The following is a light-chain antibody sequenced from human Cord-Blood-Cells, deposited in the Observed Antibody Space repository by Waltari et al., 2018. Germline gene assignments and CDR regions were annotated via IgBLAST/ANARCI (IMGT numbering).Light chain of an antibody. V-gene: IGKV4-1*01. J-gene: IGKJ2*01. CDR3: QQYYSTPYT. Sequence: DIAMTQSPDSLPVSLVERATINCQSSQSVLYSSNNKNYLTWYQQKPGQPPKLLINWASTRESGVPDRFSGSGSGTDFTLTISSLQAEDVAVYYCQQYYSTPYTFGQGTKLEIK. CDR1: QSVLYSSNNKNY. CDR2: WAS.